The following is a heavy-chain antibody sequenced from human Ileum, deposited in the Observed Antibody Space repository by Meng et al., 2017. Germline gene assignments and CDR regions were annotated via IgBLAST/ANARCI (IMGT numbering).Heavy chain of an antibody. CDR3: ARGRLEMATIRED. J-gene: IGHJ4*02. V-gene: IGHV3-30*04. D-gene: IGHD5-24*01. CDR1: GFTFSSYA. Sequence: GESLKTSCAASGFTFSSYAMHWVRQAPGKGLEWVAVISYDGSNKYYADSVKGRFTISRDNSKNTLYLQMNSLRAEDTAVYYCARGRLEMATIREDGGQG. CDR2: ISYDGSNK.